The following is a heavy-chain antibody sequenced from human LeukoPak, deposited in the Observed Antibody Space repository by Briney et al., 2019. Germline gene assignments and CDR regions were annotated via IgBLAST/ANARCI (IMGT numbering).Heavy chain of an antibody. CDR3: ARDFRYGSGSYRYFDY. CDR1: GYTFTSYY. Sequence: GASVKVSSKASGYTFTSYYMHWVRQAPGQGLEWMGIINPSGGSTSYAQKFQGRVTMTRDMSTSTVYMELSSLRSEDTAVYYCARDFRYGSGSYRYFDYWGQGTLVAVSS. CDR2: INPSGGST. V-gene: IGHV1-46*01. J-gene: IGHJ4*02. D-gene: IGHD3-10*01.